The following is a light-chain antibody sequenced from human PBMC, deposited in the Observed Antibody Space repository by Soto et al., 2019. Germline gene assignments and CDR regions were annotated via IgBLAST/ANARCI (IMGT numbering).Light chain of an antibody. CDR1: SSNIGAGYD. CDR2: GNS. J-gene: IGLJ2*01. CDR3: QSYDSSLSGSNVV. Sequence: QPVLTQPPSVSGAPGQRVTISCTGSSSNIGAGYDVHWYQQLPGTAPKLLIYGNSNRPSGVPDRFSGSKSGTSASLAITGLQAEDEADDYCQSYDSSLSGSNVVFGGGTKVTVL. V-gene: IGLV1-40*01.